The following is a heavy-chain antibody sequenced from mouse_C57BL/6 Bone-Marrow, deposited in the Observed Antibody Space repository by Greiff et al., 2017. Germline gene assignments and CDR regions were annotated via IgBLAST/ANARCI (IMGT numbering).Heavy chain of an antibody. J-gene: IGHJ3*01. CDR3: AREEDSFAY. CDR1: GYTFTSYW. Sequence: QVQLQQPGAELVRPGTSVKLSCKASGYTFTSYWMHWVQQRPGQGLEWIGVIDPSDSYTNYNQKFKGKATLTVDTSSSTAYMQLSSLTSEDSAVYYCAREEDSFAYWGQGTLVTVSA. CDR2: IDPSDSYT. V-gene: IGHV1-59*01.